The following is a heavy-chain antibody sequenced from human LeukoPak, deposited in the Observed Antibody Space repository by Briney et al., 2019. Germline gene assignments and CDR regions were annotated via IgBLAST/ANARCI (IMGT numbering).Heavy chain of an antibody. V-gene: IGHV3-7*03. J-gene: IGHJ4*02. CDR2: IKQDGGEK. D-gene: IGHD3-10*02. CDR3: TRENYVPDS. CDR1: GFTFSNYW. Sequence: PGGSLRLSCAASGFTFSNYWMHWVRQAPGKGLEWVANIKQDGGEKYYVDSVRGRFTISRDDAKNSLFLQMNGLRADDTAVYYCTRENYVPDSWGQGTLVTVSS.